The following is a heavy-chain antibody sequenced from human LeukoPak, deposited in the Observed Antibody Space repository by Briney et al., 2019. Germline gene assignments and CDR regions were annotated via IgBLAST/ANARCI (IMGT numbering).Heavy chain of an antibody. CDR2: IWYDGSNK. V-gene: IGHV3-33*08. CDR3: AREVEVYYDSSGLDY. CDR1: GFTFSSYA. Sequence: PGGSLRLSCAASGFTFSSYAMSWVRQAPGKGLEWVAVIWYDGSNKYYADSVKGRFTISRDNSKNTLYLQMNSLRAEDTAVYYCAREVEVYYDSSGLDYWGQGTLVTVSS. D-gene: IGHD3-22*01. J-gene: IGHJ4*02.